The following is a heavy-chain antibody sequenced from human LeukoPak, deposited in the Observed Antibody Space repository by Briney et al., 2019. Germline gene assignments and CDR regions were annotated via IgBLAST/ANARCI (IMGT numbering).Heavy chain of an antibody. CDR2: IYNSGST. CDR1: GASFNTGDYY. J-gene: IGHJ4*02. CDR3: ARGAPPDS. Sequence: SDTLSLTCIVSGASFNTGDYYWIWLRQHPGKGLEWIGYIYNSGSTYYNPSLKSRVAISVDTSKNHFSLRLTSVTAADSAVYYCARGAPPDSWGQGTLVTVSS. V-gene: IGHV4-31*03.